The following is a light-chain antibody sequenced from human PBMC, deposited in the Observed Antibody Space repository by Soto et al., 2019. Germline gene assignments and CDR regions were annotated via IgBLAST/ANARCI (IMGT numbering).Light chain of an antibody. V-gene: IGLV1-51*01. CDR2: NNV. CDR1: SSNIGSNY. J-gene: IGLJ2*01. CDR3: GTLENSLTVFV. Sequence: QSVLTQPPSISAAPGQRVTISCSGSSSNIGSNYVAWYQHVPGTAPKLLIYNNVKRPSGIPDRFSGSKSGTSATLDISGLQTVDEADYFCGTLENSLTVFVFGGGTKLTVL.